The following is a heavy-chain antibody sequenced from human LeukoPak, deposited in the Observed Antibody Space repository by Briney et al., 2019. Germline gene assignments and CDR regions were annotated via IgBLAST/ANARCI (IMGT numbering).Heavy chain of an antibody. V-gene: IGHV3-66*01. CDR3: ARADYDSSGSFPIDY. J-gene: IGHJ4*02. D-gene: IGHD3-22*01. CDR1: GITVRSNY. Sequence: GGSLRPSCAASGITVRSNYMNWVRQAPGKGLEWVSVVYSGGSTYYADSVKGRFTISRDSSKNTLYLKMNSLRVEDTAVYYCARADYDSSGSFPIDYWGQGTLVTVSS. CDR2: VYSGGST.